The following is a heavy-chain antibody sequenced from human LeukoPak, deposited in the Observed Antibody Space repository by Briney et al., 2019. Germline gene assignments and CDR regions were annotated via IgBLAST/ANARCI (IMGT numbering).Heavy chain of an antibody. V-gene: IGHV4-59*01. Sequence: SETLSLTCTVSGGSIGYYYWSWIRQSPGKGLEWIGYIYYSGTTNYNPSLKSRVTISVDTSKNQFSLQLRSVTAADTAVYFCAREDPQTTVPEGMDVWGQGTTVTVSS. J-gene: IGHJ6*02. CDR2: IYYSGTT. CDR1: GGSIGYYY. CDR3: AREDPQTTVPEGMDV. D-gene: IGHD4-17*01.